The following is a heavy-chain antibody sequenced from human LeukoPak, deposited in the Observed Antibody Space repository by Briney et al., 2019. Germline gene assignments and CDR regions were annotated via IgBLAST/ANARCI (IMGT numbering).Heavy chain of an antibody. Sequence: SETLSLTCAVYGGSFSGYYWSWIRQPPGKGLEWIGEINHSGSTNYNPSLKSRVTISVDTSKNQFSLKLSSVTAANTAVYYCARGAGWYVAFDIWGQGTMVTVSS. CDR2: INHSGST. CDR3: ARGAGWYVAFDI. CDR1: GGSFSGYY. J-gene: IGHJ3*02. V-gene: IGHV4-34*01. D-gene: IGHD6-19*01.